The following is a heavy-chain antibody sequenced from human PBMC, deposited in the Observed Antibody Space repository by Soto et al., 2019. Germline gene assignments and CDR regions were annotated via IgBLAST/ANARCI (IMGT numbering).Heavy chain of an antibody. J-gene: IGHJ5*02. CDR1: GGSISSGGYY. V-gene: IGHV4-31*03. Sequence: TSETLSLTCTVSGGSISSGGYYWSWIRQHPGKGLEWIGYIYYSGSTYYNPSLKSRVTISVDTSKNQFSLKLSSVTAADTAVYYCARLKKYWDSSGNWFDPWGQGTLVTVSS. CDR3: ARLKKYWDSSGNWFDP. D-gene: IGHD3-22*01. CDR2: IYYSGST.